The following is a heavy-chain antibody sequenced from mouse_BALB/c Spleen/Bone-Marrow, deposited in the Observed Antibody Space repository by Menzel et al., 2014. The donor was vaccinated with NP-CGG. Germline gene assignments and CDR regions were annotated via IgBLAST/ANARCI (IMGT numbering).Heavy chain of an antibody. CDR2: INPSTGYT. V-gene: IGHV1-7*01. Sequence: VKLVESGAELAKPGASVKMSCKASGYTFTSYWMHWVKQRPRQGLEWIGYINPSTGYTEYNQKFKDKATLTADKSSSTAYMQLSSLTSEDSAVYYCARWGLRSDYWGQGTTLTVSS. D-gene: IGHD2-4*01. CDR1: GYTFTSYW. J-gene: IGHJ2*01. CDR3: ARWGLRSDY.